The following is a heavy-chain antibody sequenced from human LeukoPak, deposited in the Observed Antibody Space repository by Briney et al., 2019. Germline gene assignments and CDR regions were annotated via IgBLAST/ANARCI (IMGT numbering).Heavy chain of an antibody. V-gene: IGHV3-30*04. D-gene: IGHD1-14*01. Sequence: GGSLRLSCAASGFTFSSYAMHWVRQAPGKGQEWVAIISYDGSNKYYADSVKGRFTISRDNAKNSLYHLQMNSLRAEDTAVYCAEGGHFGYWGQGTLVTVSS. CDR2: ISYDGSNK. CDR3: EGGHFGY. J-gene: IGHJ4*02. CDR1: GFTFSSYA.